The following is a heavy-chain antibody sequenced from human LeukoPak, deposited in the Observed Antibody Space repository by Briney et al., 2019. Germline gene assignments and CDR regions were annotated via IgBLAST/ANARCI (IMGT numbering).Heavy chain of an antibody. CDR3: ARAIAVTPWYFDL. D-gene: IGHD6-19*01. J-gene: IGHJ2*01. Sequence: PSETLSLTCTVSGGSISSYYWSWIRHPPGKGLEWIACISYSGSTKYNPSLKSRVTISVDTSKNQLSLKLSSVTAADTAVYYCARAIAVTPWYFDLWGRGTLVTVSS. CDR2: ISYSGST. V-gene: IGHV4-59*01. CDR1: GGSISSYY.